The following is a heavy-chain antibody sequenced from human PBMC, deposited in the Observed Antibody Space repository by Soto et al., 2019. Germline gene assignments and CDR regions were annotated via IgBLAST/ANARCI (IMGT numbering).Heavy chain of an antibody. Sequence: SETLSLTCTVSGGSIISYYWSWIRQPPWKGLEWIGYIYYSGSTNYNPSLKSRVTISVDTSKNQFSLKLSSVTAADTAVYYCARGGYCSSTSCYVYYYYMDVWGKGTTVTVSS. V-gene: IGHV4-59*01. CDR1: GGSIISYY. D-gene: IGHD2-2*01. J-gene: IGHJ6*03. CDR2: IYYSGST. CDR3: ARGGYCSSTSCYVYYYYMDV.